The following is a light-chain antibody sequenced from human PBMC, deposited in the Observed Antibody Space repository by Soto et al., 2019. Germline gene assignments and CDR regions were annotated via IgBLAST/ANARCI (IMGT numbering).Light chain of an antibody. J-gene: IGKJ2*02. CDR3: QQGYTTPRT. V-gene: IGKV1-39*01. Sequence: DLSMTQSPSSLSASVGDRVSITCQTSDIISNYLNWYQQKPGEAPRLLIYAASTLQSGVPSRFSGSGSGTEFTLTITSLQPEDFATYYCQQGYTTPRTFGQGTKLEI. CDR1: DIISNY. CDR2: AAS.